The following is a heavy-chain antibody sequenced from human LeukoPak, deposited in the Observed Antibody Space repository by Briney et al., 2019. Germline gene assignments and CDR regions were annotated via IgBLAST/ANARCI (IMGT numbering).Heavy chain of an antibody. D-gene: IGHD3-10*01. CDR1: GGTFSSYV. Sequence: SVKVSCKASGGTFSSYVINWVRQAPGQGLEWMGGIIPIFGTANYAQKFQGRVTMTRDTSTSTVYMELSSLRSEDTAVYYCARDWYYYGSGSYYSIRERYYFDYWGQGTLVTVSS. CDR2: IIPIFGTA. CDR3: ARDWYYYGSGSYYSIRERYYFDY. V-gene: IGHV1-69*05. J-gene: IGHJ4*02.